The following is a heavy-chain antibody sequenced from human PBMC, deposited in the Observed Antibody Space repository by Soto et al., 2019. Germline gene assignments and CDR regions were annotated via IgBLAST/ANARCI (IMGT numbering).Heavy chain of an antibody. V-gene: IGHV1-8*01. J-gene: IGHJ3*02. Sequence: ASLNVSCKPSGYTFTSYDINWVRQAPGQGLEWMGWMNPNNGNTSYEQKIQGRVTMTRDTSIHTAYMELTSLRSEDTAGYYCASRISTIYDDGFDIWGQGTMVTVSS. CDR3: ASRISTIYDDGFDI. CDR1: GYTFTSYD. CDR2: MNPNNGNT. D-gene: IGHD2-15*01.